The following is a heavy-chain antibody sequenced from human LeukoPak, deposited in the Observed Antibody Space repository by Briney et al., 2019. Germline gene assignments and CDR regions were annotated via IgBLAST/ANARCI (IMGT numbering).Heavy chain of an antibody. V-gene: IGHV3-30*18. Sequence: GRSLRLSCAASGFTFSSYGIHWVRQAPGKGLAWVAVISYDGSNKYYADSVKGRFTISRDNSKDTLHLQMNSLRAEDTAVYYCAKDRLGALYYYDSSGYYRLDYWGQGTLVTVSS. CDR1: GFTFSSYG. J-gene: IGHJ4*02. CDR3: AKDRLGALYYYDSSGYYRLDY. D-gene: IGHD3-22*01. CDR2: ISYDGSNK.